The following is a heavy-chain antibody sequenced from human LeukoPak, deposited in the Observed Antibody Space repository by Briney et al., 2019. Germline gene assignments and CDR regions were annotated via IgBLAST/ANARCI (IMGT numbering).Heavy chain of an antibody. J-gene: IGHJ4*02. Sequence: GGSLRLSCAASGFTFSSNYMSWVRQAPGKGLEWVSVIYSGGSTYYADSVKGRFTISRDNPKNTLYLQMNSLRAEDTAVYYCAGQWLPQPIDYWGQGTLVTVSS. D-gene: IGHD5-12*01. CDR2: IYSGGST. CDR1: GFTFSSNY. V-gene: IGHV3-53*01. CDR3: AGQWLPQPIDY.